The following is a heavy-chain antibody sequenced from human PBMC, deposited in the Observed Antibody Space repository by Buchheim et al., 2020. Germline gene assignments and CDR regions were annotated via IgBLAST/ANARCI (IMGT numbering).Heavy chain of an antibody. Sequence: EVQLVESGGGLVQPGGSLRLSCAASGFTFSSYEMNWVRQAPGKGLEWVSYISSSGSTIYYADSVKGRFTISRDNAKNSLYLQMNSLRAEDTAVYYCTRLITMVRGVPIYGLDVWGQGTT. D-gene: IGHD3-10*01. CDR3: TRLITMVRGVPIYGLDV. V-gene: IGHV3-48*03. J-gene: IGHJ6*02. CDR2: ISSSGSTI. CDR1: GFTFSSYE.